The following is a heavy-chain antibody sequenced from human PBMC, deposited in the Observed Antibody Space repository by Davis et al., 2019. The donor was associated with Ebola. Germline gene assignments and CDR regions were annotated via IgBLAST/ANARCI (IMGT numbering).Heavy chain of an antibody. CDR1: GYSFTNYW. V-gene: IGHV5-51*01. CDR2: IYPGDSDT. CDR3: ARRGYCSGTACPWGWFES. J-gene: IGHJ5*01. D-gene: IGHD2-2*03. Sequence: GESLKISCKGSGYSFTNYWIGWVRQMPGKGLEWMGIIYPGDSDTRYSPSFQGQVTISADKSISTAYLQWSSLKASDTAMYYCARRGYCSGTACPWGWFESWGQGTLVTVSS.